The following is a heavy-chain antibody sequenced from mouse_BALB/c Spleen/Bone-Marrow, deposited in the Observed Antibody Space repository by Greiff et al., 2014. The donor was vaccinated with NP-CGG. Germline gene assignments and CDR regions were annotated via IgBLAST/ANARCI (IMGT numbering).Heavy chain of an antibody. Sequence: QVQLQQSGAELVMPGASVKMSCKASGYTFTDYWMHWVKQRPGQGLEWIGAIDTSDSYTSYNQKFKGKATLTVDESSSTAYMQLSSVTSEDYAGYYGARRTGWYFDVWGAGTTVTVSS. CDR2: IDTSDSYT. J-gene: IGHJ1*01. CDR3: ARRTGWYFDV. V-gene: IGHV1-69*01. CDR1: GYTFTDYW. D-gene: IGHD4-1*01.